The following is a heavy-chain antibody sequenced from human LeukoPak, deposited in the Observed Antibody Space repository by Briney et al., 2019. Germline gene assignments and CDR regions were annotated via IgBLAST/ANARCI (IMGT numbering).Heavy chain of an antibody. CDR3: ARDRAVGNSSGWHNWFDP. J-gene: IGHJ5*02. CDR1: GYTFTSYG. D-gene: IGHD6-19*01. V-gene: IGHV1-18*01. CDR2: INAYNGNT. Sequence: GASVKVSCKASGYTFTSYGISWVRQAPGQGLEWMGWINAYNGNTNYAQKLQGRVTMTTDTSTSTAYMELRSLRSDDTAVYYCARDRAVGNSSGWHNWFDPWGQGTLVTVSS.